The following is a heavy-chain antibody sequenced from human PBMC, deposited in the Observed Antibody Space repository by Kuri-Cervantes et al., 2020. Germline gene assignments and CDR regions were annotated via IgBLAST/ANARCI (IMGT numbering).Heavy chain of an antibody. CDR3: ARTVAVAGVFLGGWFDP. CDR2: INWNGGST. J-gene: IGHJ5*02. CDR1: GFTFSSYS. V-gene: IGHV3-20*01. D-gene: IGHD6-19*01. Sequence: GESLKISCAASGFTFSSYSMNWVRQAPGKGLEWVSGINWNGGSTGYADSVKGRFTISRDNAKNSLYLQTNSLRAEDTALYHCARTVAVAGVFLGGWFDPWGQGTLVTVSS.